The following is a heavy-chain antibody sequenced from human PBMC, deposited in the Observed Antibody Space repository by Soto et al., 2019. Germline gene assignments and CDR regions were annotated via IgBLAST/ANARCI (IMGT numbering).Heavy chain of an antibody. CDR3: ARRGEQLAGHNCFAP. CDR1: GYSFPNYW. V-gene: IGHV5-51*01. CDR2: IYPSDSDT. D-gene: IGHD3-16*01. Sequence: GESLKISCKGSGYSFPNYWIAWVRQMPGQGLEWIGIIYPSDSDTRYSPSFQGQVTISVDKSTRTAYLQWRGLKASDTGTYYCARRGEQLAGHNCFAPGGRERLVPVSS. J-gene: IGHJ5*02.